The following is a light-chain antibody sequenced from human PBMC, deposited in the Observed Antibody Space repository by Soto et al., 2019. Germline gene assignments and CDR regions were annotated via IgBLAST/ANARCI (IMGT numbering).Light chain of an antibody. J-gene: IGKJ1*01. V-gene: IGKV1-12*01. CDR3: QQYNSYSPWT. Sequence: DIQMTQSPSSVSASVGDTVTITCRASQPISSWLAWFQQKPGEPPKLLIYAASTLQSGVPXRFSGRGSGTEFNLTISGLQPDDCAKYYCQQYNSYSPWTFGPWNKVDIK. CDR1: QPISSW. CDR2: AAS.